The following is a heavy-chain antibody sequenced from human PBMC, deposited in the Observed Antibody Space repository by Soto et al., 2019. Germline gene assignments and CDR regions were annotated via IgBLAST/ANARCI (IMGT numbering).Heavy chain of an antibody. J-gene: IGHJ6*02. CDR3: VRDRGTTLRMDV. CDR2: ILYSEKN. D-gene: IGHD3-10*01. Sequence: SETLSLTCSVSGASIPCRGFYWTWIRQHPGKGLELIGNILYSEKNYYNTSLKSRVTISLDTSKNQFSLKVNSVTAADTDVYYCVRDRGTTLRMDVWGQGTTVTVSS. CDR1: GASIPCRGFY. V-gene: IGHV4-31*03.